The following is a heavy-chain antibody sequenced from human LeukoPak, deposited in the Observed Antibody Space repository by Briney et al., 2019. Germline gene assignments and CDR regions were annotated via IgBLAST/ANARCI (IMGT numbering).Heavy chain of an antibody. CDR1: GFTFSSYG. V-gene: IGHV3-30*02. Sequence: GGSLRLSCAASGFTFSSYGIHWVRQAPGKGLERVAFIRYDGSNKYYANSVKGRFTISRDNSKNTLYLQMNSLRAEDTAVYYCASSQQWLSHFDYWGQGTLVTVSS. CDR2: IRYDGSNK. J-gene: IGHJ4*02. CDR3: ASSQQWLSHFDY. D-gene: IGHD6-19*01.